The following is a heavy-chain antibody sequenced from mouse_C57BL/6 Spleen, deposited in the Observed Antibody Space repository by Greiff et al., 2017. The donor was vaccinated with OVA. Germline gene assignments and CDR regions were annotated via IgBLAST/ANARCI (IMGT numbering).Heavy chain of an antibody. CDR1: GYTFTDYN. J-gene: IGHJ1*03. CDR3: AREGHYGSRDWYFDV. CDR2: INPNNGGT. D-gene: IGHD1-1*01. V-gene: IGHV1-18*01. Sequence: EVKLQQSGPELVKPGASVKIPCKASGYTFTDYNMDWVKQSHGKSLGWIGDINPNNGGTIYNQKFKGKATLTVDKSSSTAYMELRSLTSEDTAVYYCAREGHYGSRDWYFDVWGTGTTVTVSS.